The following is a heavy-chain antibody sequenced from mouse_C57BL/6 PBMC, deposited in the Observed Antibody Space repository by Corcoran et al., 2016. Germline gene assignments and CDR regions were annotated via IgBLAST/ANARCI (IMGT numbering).Heavy chain of an antibody. D-gene: IGHD1-1*01. J-gene: IGHJ2*01. CDR2: IYPGSGST. Sequence: QVQLQQPGAELVKPGASVKMSCKASGYTFTSYWITWVKQRPGQGLEWIGDIYPGSGSTNYNEKFKSKATLTVDTSSSTAYMQLSSLTSEDSAVYYCARPLITFYYFDYWGQGTTLTVSS. V-gene: IGHV1-55*01. CDR3: ARPLITFYYFDY. CDR1: GYTFTSYW.